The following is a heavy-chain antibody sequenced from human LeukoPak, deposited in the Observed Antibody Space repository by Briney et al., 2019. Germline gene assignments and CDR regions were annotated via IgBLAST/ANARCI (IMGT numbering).Heavy chain of an antibody. CDR2: ISYDGSNK. D-gene: IGHD2-15*01. V-gene: IGHV3-30-3*01. Sequence: PGGSLRLSCAASGFTFSSYAMHWVRQAPGKGLEWVAVISYDGSNKYYADSVKGRFTISRDNYKNTLYLQMNSLRAEDTAVYYCARGYCSGGSCYTPGGYWGQGTLVTVSS. J-gene: IGHJ4*02. CDR3: ARGYCSGGSCYTPGGY. CDR1: GFTFSSYA.